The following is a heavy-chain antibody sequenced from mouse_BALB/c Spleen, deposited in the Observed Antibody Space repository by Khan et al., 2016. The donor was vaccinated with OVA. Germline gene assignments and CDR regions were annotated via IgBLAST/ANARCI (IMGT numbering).Heavy chain of an antibody. J-gene: IGHJ4*01. CDR3: ARDGSRYNYAMDY. Sequence: EVQLQESGPGLVKPSQSLSLTCTVTGYSITSDYAWNWIRQFPENKLEWMGYISSSGSTNYNPALKGRISITRDTSKNQFFLQLNSVTTEDTATYYCARDGSRYNYAMDYWGQGTSVTVSS. V-gene: IGHV3-2*02. D-gene: IGHD2-3*01. CDR1: GYSITSDYA. CDR2: ISSSGST.